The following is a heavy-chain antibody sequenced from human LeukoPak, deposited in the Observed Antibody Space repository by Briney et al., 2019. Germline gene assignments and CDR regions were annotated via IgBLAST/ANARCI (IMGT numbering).Heavy chain of an antibody. Sequence: GGSLRLSCAASGFTFSSYGMSWVRQAPGKGLEWVSAISGSGGSTYYADSVKGRFTISRDNAKNTLYLQMNSLRAEDTAVYYCARELGYYYDSSGYLYWGQGTLVTVSS. J-gene: IGHJ4*02. CDR1: GFTFSSYG. CDR3: ARELGYYYDSSGYLY. CDR2: ISGSGGST. V-gene: IGHV3-23*01. D-gene: IGHD3-22*01.